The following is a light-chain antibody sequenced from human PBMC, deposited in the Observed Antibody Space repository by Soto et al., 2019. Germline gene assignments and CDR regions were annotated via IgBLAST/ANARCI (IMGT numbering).Light chain of an antibody. J-gene: IGKJ4*01. Sequence: DIQLTQSPSFLSASVGDRVTITCRASQGISSYLAWYQQEPGKAPKLLIYAASTLQSGVPSRFSGSGSGTEFTLTISSLQPEDFATYYCQQLNSYPLLTFGGGTKVDIK. CDR1: QGISSY. CDR2: AAS. V-gene: IGKV1-9*01. CDR3: QQLNSYPLLT.